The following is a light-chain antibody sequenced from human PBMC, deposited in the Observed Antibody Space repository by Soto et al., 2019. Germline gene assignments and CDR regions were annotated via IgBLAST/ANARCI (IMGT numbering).Light chain of an antibody. V-gene: IGKV1-39*01. CDR1: QSISSY. Sequence: DIQMTQSPSSLSASVGDRVTITCRASQSISSYLNWYQQKPGKAPKLLIYGATSLQSGVPSRFSGSGSGTDFTLTISSLQPEDFATYFCQQGYSTPLTFGPGTKVDIK. CDR3: QQGYSTPLT. J-gene: IGKJ3*01. CDR2: GAT.